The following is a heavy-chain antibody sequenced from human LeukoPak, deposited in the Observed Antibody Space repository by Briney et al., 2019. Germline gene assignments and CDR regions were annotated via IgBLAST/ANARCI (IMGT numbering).Heavy chain of an antibody. D-gene: IGHD1-26*01. J-gene: IGHJ4*02. CDR3: ARVQSSGSYSSFDY. Sequence: ASVKVSCKASGGTFSSYAISWVRQAPGQGLEWMGGIIPIFGTANYAQKFQGRVTITTDKSTSTAYMELSSLRSEDTAVYYCARVQSSGSYSSFDYWGQGTLVTVSS. CDR1: GGTFSSYA. CDR2: IIPIFGTA. V-gene: IGHV1-69*05.